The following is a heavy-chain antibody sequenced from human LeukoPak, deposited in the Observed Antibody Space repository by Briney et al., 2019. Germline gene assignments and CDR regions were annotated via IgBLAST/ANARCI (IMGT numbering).Heavy chain of an antibody. V-gene: IGHV3-33*08. D-gene: IGHD1-26*01. J-gene: IGHJ4*02. Sequence: GGSLRLSCAASGFTFSSYGIHWVRQAPGKGLEWVAVIWYDGNNKYYADSVKGRFTISRDNSKNTLYLQMNSLRAEDTAVYYCASDRLVGDPVYYFDFWGQGTLVTVSS. CDR2: IWYDGNNK. CDR3: ASDRLVGDPVYYFDF. CDR1: GFTFSSYG.